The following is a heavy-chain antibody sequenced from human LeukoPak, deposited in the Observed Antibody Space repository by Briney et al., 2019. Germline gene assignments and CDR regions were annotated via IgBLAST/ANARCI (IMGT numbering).Heavy chain of an antibody. D-gene: IGHD5-24*01. CDR3: AREPHGDYYYYYYMDV. V-gene: IGHV3-21*01. J-gene: IGHJ6*03. CDR2: ISSSSSYI. Sequence: GGSLRLSCAASGFTFSSYSMNWVRQAPGKGLEWVSSISSSSSYIYYADSVKGRFTISRDNAKNSLYLQMNSLRAEDTAVYYCAREPHGDYYYYYYMDVWGKGTTVTVSS. CDR1: GFTFSSYS.